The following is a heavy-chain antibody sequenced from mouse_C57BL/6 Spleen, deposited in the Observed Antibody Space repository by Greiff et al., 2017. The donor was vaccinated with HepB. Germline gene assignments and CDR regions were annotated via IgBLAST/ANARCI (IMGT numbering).Heavy chain of an antibody. V-gene: IGHV1-54*01. CDR2: INPGCGGT. CDR1: GYAFTNYL. Sequence: VKLVESGAELVRPGTSVKVSCKASGYAFTNYLIEWVKQRPGQGLEWIGVINPGCGGTNYHEKCKGKATLTKDKSSSTAYMQLSSLTSEVSAFYFCARRDVNYGYFDGWGTGTTVTVSS. J-gene: IGHJ1*03. CDR3: ARRDVNYGYFDG.